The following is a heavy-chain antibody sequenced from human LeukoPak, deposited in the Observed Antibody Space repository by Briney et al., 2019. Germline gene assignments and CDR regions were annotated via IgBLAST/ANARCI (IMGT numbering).Heavy chain of an antibody. CDR2: IIPIFGTA. CDR3: ARVGRDHTHSGNYYYYMDV. CDR1: GGTFSSYA. Sequence: ASVKVSCKASGGTFSSYAISWVRQAPGQGLEWMGGIIPIFGTANYAQKFQGRVTITTDESTSTAYMELSSLRSEDTAVYYCARVGRDHTHSGNYYYYMDVWGKGTTVTVSS. V-gene: IGHV1-69*05. D-gene: IGHD1-14*01. J-gene: IGHJ6*03.